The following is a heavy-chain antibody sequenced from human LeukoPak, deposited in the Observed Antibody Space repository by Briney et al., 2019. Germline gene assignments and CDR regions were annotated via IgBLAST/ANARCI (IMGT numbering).Heavy chain of an antibody. CDR2: IYTSGST. J-gene: IGHJ4*02. Sequence: ASETLSLTCTVSGGSISSYYWSWIRQPAGKGLEWIGRIYTSGSTNYNPSLKSRVTMSVDTSKNQFSLKLSSVTAADTAVYYCARDGEFLEWLLSSAYYFDYWGQGTLVTVSS. D-gene: IGHD3-3*01. CDR1: GGSISSYY. V-gene: IGHV4-4*07. CDR3: ARDGEFLEWLLSSAYYFDY.